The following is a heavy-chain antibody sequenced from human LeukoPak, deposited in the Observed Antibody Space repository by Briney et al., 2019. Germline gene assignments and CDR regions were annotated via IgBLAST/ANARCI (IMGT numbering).Heavy chain of an antibody. Sequence: GTSLRLSCAASGFTFGSTGMHWVRLPPGKGLEWVALLRYDGTTKYYAESVQGRFTISRDISKSTLYLEMNSLRAEDTAVYYCASGYGWLSSNWGRGTLVTVSS. J-gene: IGHJ4*02. D-gene: IGHD3-9*01. CDR3: ASGYGWLSSN. CDR1: GFTFGSTG. CDR2: LRYDGTTK. V-gene: IGHV3-33*01.